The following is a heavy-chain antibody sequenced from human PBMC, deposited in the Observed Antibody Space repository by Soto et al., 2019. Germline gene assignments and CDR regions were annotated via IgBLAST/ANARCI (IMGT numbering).Heavy chain of an antibody. CDR1: GYNFTNFG. CDR2: ISPYSGNT. Sequence: ASVKVSCKASGYNFTNFGINWLRKAPGQGLEWVGWISPYSGNTNYAQKFRGRVTMTTDATTAYMELRSLRSDDAAVYYCAKLATYSTISHFDIWGQGTIVTVSS. CDR3: AKLATYSTISHFDI. D-gene: IGHD1-26*01. J-gene: IGHJ3*02. V-gene: IGHV1-18*01.